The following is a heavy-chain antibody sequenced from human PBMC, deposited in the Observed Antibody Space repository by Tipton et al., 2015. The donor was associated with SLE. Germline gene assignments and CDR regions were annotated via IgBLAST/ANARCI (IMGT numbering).Heavy chain of an antibody. J-gene: IGHJ6*02. CDR2: IYYSGST. V-gene: IGHV4-61*05. CDR3: AGRGATYYYYGMDV. Sequence: TLSLTCTVSGYSISSGYYWGWIRQPPGKGLEWIGYIYYSGSTNYNPSLKSRVTISVDTSKNQFSLKLSSVTAADTAVYYCAGRGATYYYYGMDVWGQGTTVTVSS. D-gene: IGHD1-26*01. CDR1: GYSISSGYY.